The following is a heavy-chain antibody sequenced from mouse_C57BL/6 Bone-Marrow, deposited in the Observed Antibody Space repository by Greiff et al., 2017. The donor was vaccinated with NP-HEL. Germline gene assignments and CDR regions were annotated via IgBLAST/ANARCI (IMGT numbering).Heavy chain of an antibody. J-gene: IGHJ1*03. CDR3: AGDDGYDEDWYFDV. V-gene: IGHV5-4*01. Sequence: EVQRVESGGGLVKPGGSLKLSCAASGFTFSSYAMSWVRQTPEKRLEWVATISDGGSYTYYPDNVKGRFTISRDNAKNNLYLQMSHLKSEDTAMYYCAGDDGYDEDWYFDVWGTGTTVTVSS. D-gene: IGHD2-2*01. CDR2: ISDGGSYT. CDR1: GFTFSSYA.